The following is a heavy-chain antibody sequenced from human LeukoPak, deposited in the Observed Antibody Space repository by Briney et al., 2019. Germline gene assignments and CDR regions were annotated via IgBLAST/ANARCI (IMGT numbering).Heavy chain of an antibody. J-gene: IGHJ4*02. Sequence: GASVKVSCKASGGTFSSYAISWVRQAPGQGLEWMGMIIPILGIANYAQKFQGRVTITADKSTSTAYMELSSLRSEDTAVYYCARIYYYGSGSQYYFDYWGQGTLVTVSS. CDR3: ARIYYYGSGSQYYFDY. V-gene: IGHV1-69*04. CDR2: IIPILGIA. D-gene: IGHD3-10*01. CDR1: GGTFSSYA.